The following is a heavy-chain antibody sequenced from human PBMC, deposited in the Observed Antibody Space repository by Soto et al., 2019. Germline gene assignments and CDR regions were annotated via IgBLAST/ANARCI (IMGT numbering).Heavy chain of an antibody. CDR2: IYSGGST. V-gene: IGHV3-66*01. CDR1: GFTVSSNY. D-gene: IGHD6-6*01. J-gene: IGHJ6*03. Sequence: EVQLVESGGGLVQPGGSLRLSCAASGFTVSSNYMSWVRQAPGKGLEWVSVIYSGGSTYYEDSVKGRFTISRDNSKNTLYLQMNSLRAEDTAVYYCARGVGSSPNYSYYDMDVWGKGPTVTASS. CDR3: ARGVGSSPNYSYYDMDV.